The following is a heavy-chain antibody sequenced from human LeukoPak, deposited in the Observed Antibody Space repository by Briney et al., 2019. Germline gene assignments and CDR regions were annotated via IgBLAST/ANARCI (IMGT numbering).Heavy chain of an antibody. J-gene: IGHJ4*02. CDR2: INPSGGST. D-gene: IGHD6-19*01. CDR1: GYTFTSYY. Sequence: ASVKVSCKASGYTFTSYYMHWVRQAPGQGLEWMGIINPSGGSTSYAQKFQGRVTMTRDMSTSTVYMELSSLRSEDTAVYYCARVGDPWQWLAPFDYWGQGTLVTVSS. V-gene: IGHV1-46*01. CDR3: ARVGDPWQWLAPFDY.